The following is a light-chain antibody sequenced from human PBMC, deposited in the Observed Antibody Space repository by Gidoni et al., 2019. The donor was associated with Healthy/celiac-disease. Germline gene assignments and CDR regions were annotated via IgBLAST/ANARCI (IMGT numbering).Light chain of an antibody. CDR3: LQDYNYPRT. CDR1: QSIRTD. J-gene: IGKJ1*01. V-gene: IGKV1-6*01. CDR2: AAS. Sequence: AMQMTQSPSSLSASVGDRVTITCRASQSIRTDLVWYQQKPGQAPKLLIYAASSLQSGVPARFSGSGSGTDFTLTISSLQPEDFAIYYCLQDYNYPRTFGQGTKVEIK.